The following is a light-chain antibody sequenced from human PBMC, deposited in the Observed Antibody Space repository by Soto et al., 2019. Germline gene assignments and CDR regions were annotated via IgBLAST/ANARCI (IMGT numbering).Light chain of an antibody. Sequence: PGERATLSCRASQSVSSRDLAWYQQKPGQAPRLLIYATSSRAAGIPDRFSGSGSGTDFTLTISSLQSEDFAVYYCQQYNNWPPVTFGQGTKLEIK. CDR2: ATS. CDR3: QQYNNWPPVT. J-gene: IGKJ2*01. V-gene: IGKV3D-15*01. CDR1: QSVSSRD.